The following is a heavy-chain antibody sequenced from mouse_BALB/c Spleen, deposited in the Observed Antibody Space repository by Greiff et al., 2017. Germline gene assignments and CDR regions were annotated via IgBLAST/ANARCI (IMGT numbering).Heavy chain of an antibody. CDR1: GFDFSRYW. CDR3: ARGGYDGYGFDY. Sequence: EVQLVESGGGLVQPGGSLNLSCAASGFDFSRYWMSWARQAPGKGQEWIGEINPGSSTINYTPSLKDKFIISRDNAKNTLYLQMSKVRSEDTALYYCARGGYDGYGFDYWGQGTTLTVSS. CDR2: INPGSSTI. D-gene: IGHD2-3*01. J-gene: IGHJ2*01. V-gene: IGHV4-2*02.